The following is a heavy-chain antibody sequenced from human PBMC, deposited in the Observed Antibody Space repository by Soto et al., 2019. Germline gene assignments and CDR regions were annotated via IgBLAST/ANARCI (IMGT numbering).Heavy chain of an antibody. CDR2: ITFRGVT. J-gene: IGHJ5*02. Sequence: SETLSLTCDVHGDSLIGYAWSWIRQPPGKGLEWIGEITFRGVTNYHPSLKSRVSMSVDTSKNRISLNVSSVTAADTALYFCARKLEASVRHVEWFSYKWFDPWGPGTLVTVSS. CDR3: ARKLEASVRHVEWFSYKWFDP. D-gene: IGHD3-9*01. V-gene: IGHV4-34*01. CDR1: GDSLIGYA.